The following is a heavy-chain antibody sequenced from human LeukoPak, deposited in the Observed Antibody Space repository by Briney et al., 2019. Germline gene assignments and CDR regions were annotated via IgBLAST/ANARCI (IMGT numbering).Heavy chain of an antibody. CDR1: GFTFSDYW. Sequence: GGSLRLSCAASGFTFSDYWMSWVRQAPGQGLEWVAKISQDGREQHFVDSVKGRFTISRDNAKNLLFLQTDSLRAEDTAVHYCAGGALDYWGPGTLVTVSS. J-gene: IGHJ4*02. V-gene: IGHV3-7*04. CDR3: AGGALDY. CDR2: ISQDGREQ.